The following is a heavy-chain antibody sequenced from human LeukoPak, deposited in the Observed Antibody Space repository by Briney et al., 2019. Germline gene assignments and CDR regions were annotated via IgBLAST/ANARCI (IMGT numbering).Heavy chain of an antibody. D-gene: IGHD3-22*01. Sequence: SETLSLTCTVSGGSINNYYWYWMRQPPGKGLELIAYSYYSGNANYNPSLKSRVTVSVDTSKNQFSLKLSSVTAADTAVYYCARKAAGMIVVAFDYWGQGTLVTVSS. CDR1: GGSINNYY. J-gene: IGHJ4*02. CDR3: ARKAAGMIVVAFDY. V-gene: IGHV4-59*08. CDR2: SYYSGNA.